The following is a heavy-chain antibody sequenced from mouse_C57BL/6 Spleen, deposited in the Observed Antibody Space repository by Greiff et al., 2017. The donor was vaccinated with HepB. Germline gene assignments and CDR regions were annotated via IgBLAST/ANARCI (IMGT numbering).Heavy chain of an antibody. CDR3: TGGGPYFDY. CDR2: IRLKSDNYAT. Sequence: EVHLVESGGGLVQPGGSMKLSCVASGFTFSNYWMNWVRQSPEKGLEWVAQIRLKSDNYATHYAESVKGRFTISRDDSKSSVYLQMNNLRAEDTGIYYCTGGGPYFDYWGQGTTLTVSS. J-gene: IGHJ2*01. V-gene: IGHV6-3*01. D-gene: IGHD1-1*02. CDR1: GFTFSNYW.